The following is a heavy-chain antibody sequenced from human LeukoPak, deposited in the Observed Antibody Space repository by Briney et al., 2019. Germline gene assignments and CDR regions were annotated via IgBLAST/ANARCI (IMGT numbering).Heavy chain of an antibody. D-gene: IGHD6-19*01. CDR3: ASMYSSGWYYFDH. V-gene: IGHV4-30-4*01. CDR1: GGSISSGDYY. Sequence: PSQTLSLTCTVSGGSISSGDYYWRWIRQPPGKGLEWIGYIYYSGSTNYNPSLKSRFTISVDTSENQFSLKLSSVTAADTAVYYCASMYSSGWYYFDHWGQGNPVTVSS. CDR2: IYYSGST. J-gene: IGHJ4*02.